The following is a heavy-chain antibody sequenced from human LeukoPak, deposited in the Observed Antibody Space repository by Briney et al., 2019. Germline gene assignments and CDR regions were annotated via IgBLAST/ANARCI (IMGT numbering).Heavy chain of an antibody. CDR3: ARELAAGWFDP. D-gene: IGHD1-1*01. V-gene: IGHV3-30-3*01. J-gene: IGHJ5*02. CDR1: GFTFSSYA. Sequence: GGSLRLSCAASGFTFSSYAMHWVRQAPGKGLEWVAVISYDGSNKYYADSVKGRFTISRDNSKNTLYLQMSSLRAEDTAVYYCARELAAGWFDPWGQGTLVTVSS. CDR2: ISYDGSNK.